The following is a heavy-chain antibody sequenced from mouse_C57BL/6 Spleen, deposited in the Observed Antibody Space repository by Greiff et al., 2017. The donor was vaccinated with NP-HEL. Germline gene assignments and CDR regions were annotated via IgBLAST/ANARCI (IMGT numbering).Heavy chain of an antibody. V-gene: IGHV14-4*01. CDR2: IDPENGDT. Sequence: VQLQQSGAELMRPGASVKLSCTASGFNIKDDYMPWVKQRPEQGLEWIGWIDPENGDTEYASKFQGKATITADTSSNTAYLQLSSLTSEDTADYYCTGGGRGDYAMDYWGQGTSVTVSS. CDR3: TGGGRGDYAMDY. J-gene: IGHJ4*01. CDR1: GFNIKDDY. D-gene: IGHD1-1*01.